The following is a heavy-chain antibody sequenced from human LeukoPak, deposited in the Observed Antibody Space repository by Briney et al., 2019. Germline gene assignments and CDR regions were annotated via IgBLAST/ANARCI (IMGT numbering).Heavy chain of an antibody. CDR3: AKDLGYYYDSSGSDY. CDR2: ISGSGGST. V-gene: IGHV3-23*01. D-gene: IGHD3-22*01. CDR1: GFTFRSYA. J-gene: IGHJ4*02. Sequence: GGSLRLSCAASGFTFRSYAMSWVRQAPGKGLEWVSAISGSGGSTYYADSVKGRFTISRDNSKNTLYLQMNSLRAEDTAVYYCAKDLGYYYDSSGSDYWGQGTLVTVSS.